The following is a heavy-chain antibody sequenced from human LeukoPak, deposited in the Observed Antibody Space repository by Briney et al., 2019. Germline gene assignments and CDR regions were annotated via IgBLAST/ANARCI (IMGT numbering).Heavy chain of an antibody. J-gene: IGHJ4*02. CDR2: IYSGGST. D-gene: IGHD3-10*01. Sequence: GGSLRLSCAASGFTVSSNYMSWVRQAPGKGLEWVSVIYSGGSTYYADSVKGRFTISRDNSKNTLYLQMNSLRAEDTAVYYCASSPTMVRGAMVYWGQGTLVTVSS. V-gene: IGHV3-53*01. CDR3: ASSPTMVRGAMVY. CDR1: GFTVSSNY.